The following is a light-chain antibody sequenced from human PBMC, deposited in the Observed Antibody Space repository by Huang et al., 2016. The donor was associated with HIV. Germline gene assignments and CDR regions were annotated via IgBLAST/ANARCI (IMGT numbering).Light chain of an antibody. J-gene: IGKJ1*01. V-gene: IGKV3-20*01. CDR3: QQYGSSSWT. CDR1: QSVASSY. CDR2: GAS. Sequence: IVLTQSPGTLSLSPGERATLSCRASQSVASSYLAWYQQKPGQAPRLLIYGASSRATGILDRFSGSGSGTDFTLNISRLEPEDFAVYYCQQYGSSSWTFGQGTTVEIK.